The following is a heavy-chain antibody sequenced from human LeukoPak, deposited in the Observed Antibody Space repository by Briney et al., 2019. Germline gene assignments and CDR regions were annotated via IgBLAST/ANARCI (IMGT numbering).Heavy chain of an antibody. Sequence: ASVKVSCKASGGTFSSYAISWVRQAPGQGLEWMGRIIPIFGTANYAQKFQGRVTITTDESTSTAYMELNSLRSEDTAVYYCANGSGSNFDYWGQGTLVTVSS. CDR1: GGTFSSYA. V-gene: IGHV1-69*05. CDR2: IIPIFGTA. CDR3: ANGSGSNFDY. J-gene: IGHJ4*02. D-gene: IGHD3-10*01.